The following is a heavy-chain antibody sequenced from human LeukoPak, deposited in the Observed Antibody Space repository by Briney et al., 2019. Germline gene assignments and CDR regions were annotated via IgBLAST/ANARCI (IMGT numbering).Heavy chain of an antibody. CDR1: GYTFTSYY. V-gene: IGHV1-46*01. D-gene: IGHD1/OR15-1a*01. CDR2: INPSGSNT. Sequence: ASVNVSCKASGYTFTSYYMNWVRQAPGQGLEWMGIINPSGSNTSYAQKFQGRVTMTRDTSTSTVYMELSSLTSEDTAVYYCAKGTKPAMTIPDYWGQGILVTVSS. J-gene: IGHJ4*02. CDR3: AKGTKPAMTIPDY.